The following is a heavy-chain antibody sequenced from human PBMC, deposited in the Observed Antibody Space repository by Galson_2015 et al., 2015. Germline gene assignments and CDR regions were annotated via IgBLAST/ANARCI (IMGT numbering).Heavy chain of an antibody. J-gene: IGHJ4*02. CDR2: ISSSSSYI. V-gene: IGHV3-21*01. CDR3: ARDPRELATIRGGY. D-gene: IGHD5-24*01. Sequence: SLRLSCAASGFTFSSYSMNWVRQAPGKGLEWVSSISSSSSYIYYADSVKGRFTISRDNAKNSLYLQMNSLRAEDTAVYYCARDPRELATIRGGYWGQGTLVPVSS. CDR1: GFTFSSYS.